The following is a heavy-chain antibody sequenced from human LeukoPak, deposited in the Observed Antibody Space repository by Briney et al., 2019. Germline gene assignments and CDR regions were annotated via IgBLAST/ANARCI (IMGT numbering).Heavy chain of an antibody. CDR1: GYTLTELS. V-gene: IGHV1-24*01. D-gene: IGHD2-2*01. CDR3: ATGVTYCSSTSCYLRAFGY. CDR2: FDPEDGET. Sequence: ASVKVSCKVSGYTLTELSMHWVRQAPGKGLEWMGGFDPEDGETIYAQKFQGRVTMTEDTSTDTAYMELSSLRSEDTAVYYCATGVTYCSSTSCYLRAFGYWGQGTLVTVSS. J-gene: IGHJ4*02.